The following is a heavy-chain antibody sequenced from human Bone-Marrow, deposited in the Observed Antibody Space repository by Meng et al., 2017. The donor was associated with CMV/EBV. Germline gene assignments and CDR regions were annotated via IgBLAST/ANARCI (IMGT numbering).Heavy chain of an antibody. V-gene: IGHV4-34*01. J-gene: IGHJ4*02. Sequence: TAAVYGGSFSCYYWSWIRQPPGKGLEWIGEINHSGSTNYNPSLKSRVTISVDTSKNQFSLKLSSVTADDTAVYFCARGRDYGGNHDYWGQGALVTVSS. CDR1: GGSFSCYY. D-gene: IGHD4-23*01. CDR2: INHSGST. CDR3: ARGRDYGGNHDY.